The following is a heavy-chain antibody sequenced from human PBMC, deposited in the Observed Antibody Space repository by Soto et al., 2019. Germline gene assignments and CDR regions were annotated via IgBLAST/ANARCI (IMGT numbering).Heavy chain of an antibody. CDR3: AKDYRYYDSSGLDY. CDR1: GFTFSSYS. Sequence: PGGSLRLSCAASGFTFSSYSMNWVRQAPGKGLEWVSSISSSSSYIYYADSVKGRFTISRDNAKNSLYLQMNSLRAEDTAVYYCAKDYRYYDSSGLDYWGQGTLVTVSS. D-gene: IGHD3-22*01. V-gene: IGHV3-21*01. CDR2: ISSSSSYI. J-gene: IGHJ4*02.